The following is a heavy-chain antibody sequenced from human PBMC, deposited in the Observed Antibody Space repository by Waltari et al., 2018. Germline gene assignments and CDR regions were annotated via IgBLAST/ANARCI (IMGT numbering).Heavy chain of an antibody. V-gene: IGHV7-4-1*02. Sequence: QVQLVQSGSELKKPGASVKVSCKATGYIFSNYAMNWVRQAPGPGLEWMGWINTNTGNPTYAQGFTGRFVFSLDTSVSTAYLQISSLKAEDTSVYYCAKGIQLWGRGSWYFDDWGQGTLVTVSS. CDR1: GYIFSNYA. D-gene: IGHD5-18*01. CDR3: AKGIQLWGRGSWYFDD. CDR2: INTNTGNP. J-gene: IGHJ4*02.